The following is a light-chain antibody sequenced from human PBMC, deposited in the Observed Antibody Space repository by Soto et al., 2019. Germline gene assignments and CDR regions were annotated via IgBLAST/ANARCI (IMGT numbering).Light chain of an antibody. V-gene: IGKV1-39*01. CDR1: QSISTY. J-gene: IGKJ1*01. CDR3: QQSYSIPWT. CDR2: AAS. Sequence: DIQMTQSPSSLSASVGDRVTITCRTSQSISTYLNWYQHKPGKAPKLLIYAASSLQSGAPSRFSGSASRTNFNLTISSLQPYDFATDYCQQSYSIPWTFGLGTKV.